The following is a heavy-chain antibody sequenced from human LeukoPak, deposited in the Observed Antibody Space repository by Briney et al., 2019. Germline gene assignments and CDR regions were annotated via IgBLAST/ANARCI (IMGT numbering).Heavy chain of an antibody. CDR3: AKDRLPVGVLSDF. J-gene: IGHJ4*02. CDR2: ISWNSGSI. CDR1: GFIFDDYA. D-gene: IGHD1-26*01. V-gene: IGHV3-9*01. Sequence: PGGSLRLSCAASGFIFDDYAMHWVRQAPGKGLEWDSRISWNSGSIGYADSVMGRFTISRDNAKNSLYLQMNSLRGEDTALYYCAKDRLPVGVLSDFWGQGTLVTVSS.